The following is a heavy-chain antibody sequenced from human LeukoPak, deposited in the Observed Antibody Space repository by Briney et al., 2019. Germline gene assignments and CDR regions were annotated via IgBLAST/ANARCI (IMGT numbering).Heavy chain of an antibody. J-gene: IGHJ4*02. CDR1: GYIFIDYY. CDR2: INPNSGVT. D-gene: IGHD3-16*01. V-gene: IGHV1-2*02. Sequence: GASAKVSCKASGYIFIDYYIHWVRQAPGQGLEWMGWINPNSGVTEYAEKFQGRVTLTRETSITTAYMEVNRLTSDDTAVYYCAREMEGEHPPDSWGQGTLVTVSS. CDR3: AREMEGEHPPDS.